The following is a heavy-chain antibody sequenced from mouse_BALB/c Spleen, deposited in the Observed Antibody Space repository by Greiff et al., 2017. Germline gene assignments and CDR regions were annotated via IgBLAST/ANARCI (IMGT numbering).Heavy chain of an antibody. D-gene: IGHD2-1*01. V-gene: IGHV3-2*02. Sequence: EVKLMESGPGLVKPSQSLSLTCTVTGYSITSDYAWNWIRQFPGNKLEWMGYISYSGSTSYNPSLKSRISITRDTSKNQFFLQLNSVTTEDTATYYCARGDGNWFAYWGQGTLVTVSA. CDR3: ARGDGNWFAY. CDR1: GYSITSDYA. CDR2: ISYSGST. J-gene: IGHJ3*01.